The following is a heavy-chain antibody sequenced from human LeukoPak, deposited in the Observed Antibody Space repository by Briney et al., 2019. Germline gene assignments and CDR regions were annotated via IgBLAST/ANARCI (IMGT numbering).Heavy chain of an antibody. CDR1: GFTFSNYA. CDR2: ISNNGGST. V-gene: IGHV3-64*01. J-gene: IGHJ4*02. Sequence: GGSLRLSCAASGFTFSNYAIHWVRQAPGKGLEYVSAISNNGGSTYYANSVKGRFTISRDNSKNTLYLQMGSLRVEDMAVYYCARANSDWYVNYFDYWGQGTLVTVSS. CDR3: ARANSDWYVNYFDY. D-gene: IGHD6-19*01.